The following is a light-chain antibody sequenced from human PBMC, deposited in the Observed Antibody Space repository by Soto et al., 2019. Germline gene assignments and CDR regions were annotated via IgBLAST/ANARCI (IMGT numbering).Light chain of an antibody. CDR2: DTS. CDR3: LQRDSWPRT. V-gene: IGKV3-11*01. J-gene: IGKJ2*01. Sequence: EIVLTQSPVTLSLSPGERATLSCRASQGVGIQLAWYQHRPGQAPRLVIYDTSNRATDIPARFSGSGSGTDFTLTINNLEPEDFAVYYCLQRDSWPRTFGQGTKLEIK. CDR1: QGVGIQ.